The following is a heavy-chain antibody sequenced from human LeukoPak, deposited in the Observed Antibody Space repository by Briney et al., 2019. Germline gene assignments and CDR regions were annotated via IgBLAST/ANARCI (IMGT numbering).Heavy chain of an antibody. CDR3: ARRRSSWYGNWFDP. V-gene: IGHV4-34*01. CDR1: GGSFSGYY. J-gene: IGHJ5*02. D-gene: IGHD6-13*01. Sequence: PSETLSLTCAVYGGSFSGYYWSWIRQPPGKGLEWIGEINHSGSTNYNPSLKSRVTISVDTSKNQFSLKLSSVTAADTAVYYCARRRSSWYGNWFDPWGQGTLVTVSS. CDR2: INHSGST.